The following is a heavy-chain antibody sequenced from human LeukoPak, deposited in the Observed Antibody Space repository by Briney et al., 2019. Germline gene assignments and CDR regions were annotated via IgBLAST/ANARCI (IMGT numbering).Heavy chain of an antibody. J-gene: IGHJ2*01. CDR2: TYYRSKWYN. D-gene: IGHD6-19*01. V-gene: IGHV6-1*01. Sequence: SQTLSLTCAISGDRVSSNSATWNWIRQSPSRGLEWLGRTYYRSKWYNDYAVSVKSRITINPDTSKNQFSLQLNSVTPEDTAVYYCARDGMAMAVGYFDLWGRGTLVTVSS. CDR3: ARDGMAMAVGYFDL. CDR1: GDRVSSNSAT.